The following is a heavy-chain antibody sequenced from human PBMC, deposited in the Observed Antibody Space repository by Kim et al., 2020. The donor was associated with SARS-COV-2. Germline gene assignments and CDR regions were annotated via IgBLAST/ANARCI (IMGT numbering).Heavy chain of an antibody. V-gene: IGHV4-61*02. CDR2: IYTSGST. Sequence: SETLSLTCTVSGGSISSGSYYWSWIRQPAGKGLEWIGRIYTSGSTNYNPSLKSRVTISVDTSKNQFSLKLSSVTAADTAVYYCAGDKGMAHSGSGSLGYWGQGTLVTVSS. J-gene: IGHJ4*02. CDR3: AGDKGMAHSGSGSLGY. CDR1: GGSISSGSYY. D-gene: IGHD5-12*01.